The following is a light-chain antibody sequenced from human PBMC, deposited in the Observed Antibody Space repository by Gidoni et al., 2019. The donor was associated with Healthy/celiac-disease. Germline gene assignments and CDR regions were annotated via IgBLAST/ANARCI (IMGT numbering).Light chain of an antibody. CDR2: AAS. J-gene: IGKJ1*01. CDR1: QVISNY. Sequence: IQMTQSPSSLSASVGARVTITCRASQVISNYLAWYQQKPGKVPKLLIYAASTLQSGVPARFSGSGSGTDFTLTISSLQPEDVATYYCQKYNSALWTFGQGTKVEIK. CDR3: QKYNSALWT. V-gene: IGKV1-27*01.